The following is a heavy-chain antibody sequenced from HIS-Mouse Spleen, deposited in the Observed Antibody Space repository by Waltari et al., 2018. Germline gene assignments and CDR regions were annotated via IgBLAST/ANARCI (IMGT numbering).Heavy chain of an antibody. CDR1: GFTLRSYG. Sequence: QVQLVESGGGVVQPGRSLRLSCAASGFTLRSYGLHWVGQAPGKGLEWVAVIWYDGSNKYYADSVKGRFTISRDNSKNTLYLQMNSLRAEDTAVYYCARDLVQTGEGYWGQGTLVTVSS. D-gene: IGHD7-27*01. J-gene: IGHJ4*02. CDR2: IWYDGSNK. CDR3: ARDLVQTGEGY. V-gene: IGHV3-33*01.